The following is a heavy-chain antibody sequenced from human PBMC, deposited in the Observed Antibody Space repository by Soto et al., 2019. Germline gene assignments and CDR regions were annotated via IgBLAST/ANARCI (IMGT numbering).Heavy chain of an antibody. CDR2: INAGNGNT. CDR3: ARALLWFGESNFDY. CDR1: GYTFTSYA. J-gene: IGHJ4*02. V-gene: IGHV1-3*01. Sequence: ASVKVSCKASGYTFTSYAMHWVRQAPGQRLEWMGWINAGNGNTKYSQKFQGRVTITRDTSASTAYMELSSLRSEDTAVYYCARALLWFGESNFDYWGRGTLVTVSS. D-gene: IGHD3-10*01.